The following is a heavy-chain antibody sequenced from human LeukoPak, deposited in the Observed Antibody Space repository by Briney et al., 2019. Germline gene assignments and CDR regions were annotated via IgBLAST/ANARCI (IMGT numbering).Heavy chain of an antibody. Sequence: GGSLRLSCAASGFTFSSYEMNWVRQAPGKGLEWVSYISSSGSTKYYADSVKGRFTISRDNAKNSLYLQMNSLRAEDTAVYYCAKDSITMVRGVQIYYYGMDVWGKGTTVTVSS. CDR1: GFTFSSYE. J-gene: IGHJ6*04. CDR2: ISSSGSTK. CDR3: AKDSITMVRGVQIYYYGMDV. D-gene: IGHD3-10*01. V-gene: IGHV3-48*03.